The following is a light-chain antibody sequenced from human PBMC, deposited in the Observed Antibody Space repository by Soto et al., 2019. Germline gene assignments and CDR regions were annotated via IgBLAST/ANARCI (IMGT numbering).Light chain of an antibody. CDR1: QSVSSN. Sequence: EVVMTQSPATLSVSAGERATLSCRASQSVSSNLAWYQQKPGQAPRLLIYGASARASGIPARFSGSGSGTEFTLTIRSLQSEDFAVYYCQQYNNWPPLTSGGGTKVDI. CDR3: QQYNNWPPLT. CDR2: GAS. J-gene: IGKJ4*01. V-gene: IGKV3-15*01.